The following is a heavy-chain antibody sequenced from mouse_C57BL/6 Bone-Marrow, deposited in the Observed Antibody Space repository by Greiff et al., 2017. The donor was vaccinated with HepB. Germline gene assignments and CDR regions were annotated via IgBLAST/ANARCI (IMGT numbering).Heavy chain of an antibody. CDR2: ISSGSSTI. CDR3: ARPMITTYPAY. J-gene: IGHJ3*01. D-gene: IGHD2-4*01. V-gene: IGHV5-17*01. CDR1: GFTFSDYG. Sequence: EVKLQESGGGLVKPGGSLKLSCAASGFTFSDYGMHWVRQAPEKGLEWVAYISSGSSTIYYADTVKGRFTISRDNAKNTLFLQMTSLRSEDTAMYYCARPMITTYPAYWGQGTLVTVSA.